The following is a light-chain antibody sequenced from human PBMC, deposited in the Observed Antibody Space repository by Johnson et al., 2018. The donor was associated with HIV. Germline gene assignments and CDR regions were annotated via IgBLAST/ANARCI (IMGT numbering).Light chain of an antibody. Sequence: QFVLTQPPSVSAAPGQKVTVSCSGSSSNIENNFVSWYQQLPGTAPKLLIYEDNKRPSGIPDRFSGSKSGTSATLGITGLQTGDEADYYCGTWISTGSVFGSGPKVTVL. CDR2: EDN. CDR3: GTWISTGSV. V-gene: IGLV1-51*02. J-gene: IGLJ1*01. CDR1: SSNIENNF.